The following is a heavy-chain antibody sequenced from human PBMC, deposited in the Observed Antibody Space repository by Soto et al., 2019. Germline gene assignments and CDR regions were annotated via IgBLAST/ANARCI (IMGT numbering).Heavy chain of an antibody. Sequence: GGSLRLSCAASGFTFSSYGMHWVRQAPGKGLEWVAVISYDGSNKYYADSVKGRFTISRDNSKNTLYLQMNSLRAEDTAVYYCAKDQGYLGSGPVDVWGRGTTVTVSS. V-gene: IGHV3-30*18. J-gene: IGHJ6*04. CDR1: GFTFSSYG. D-gene: IGHD2-21*01. CDR3: AKDQGYLGSGPVDV. CDR2: ISYDGSNK.